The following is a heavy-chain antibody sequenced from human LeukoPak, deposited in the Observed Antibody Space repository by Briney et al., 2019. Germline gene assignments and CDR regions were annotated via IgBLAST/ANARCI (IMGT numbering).Heavy chain of an antibody. CDR1: GFTVHSNY. Sequence: GGSLRLSCAAFGFTVHSNYMSWVRQAPGKGLEWVSVIDRSGVTHYADSVKGRFTISRDNSKNTLYLQMNSLRAEDTGVYYCAKDYRAHPLRPNWLDPWGQGTLVTVSS. V-gene: IGHV3-53*01. J-gene: IGHJ5*02. D-gene: IGHD1-26*01. CDR3: AKDYRAHPLRPNWLDP. CDR2: IDRSGVT.